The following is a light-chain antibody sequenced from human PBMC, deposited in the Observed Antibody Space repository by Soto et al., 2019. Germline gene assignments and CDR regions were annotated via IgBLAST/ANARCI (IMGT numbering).Light chain of an antibody. CDR2: AAS. V-gene: IGKV1-39*01. J-gene: IGKJ5*01. Sequence: DIQMTQSPSSLSASLGDRATITCRASQSIAFYLNWYQQKPGKAPKVLIFAASNLQGGVPSRFSGTGSGTDFTLTISSLQPEDFATYYCQQSYSSPITFGQGTRLEIK. CDR1: QSIAFY. CDR3: QQSYSSPIT.